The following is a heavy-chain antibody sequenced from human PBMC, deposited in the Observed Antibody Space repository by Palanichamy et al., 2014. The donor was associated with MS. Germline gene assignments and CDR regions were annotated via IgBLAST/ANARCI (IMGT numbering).Heavy chain of an antibody. D-gene: IGHD2-2*01. J-gene: IGHJ1*01. CDR3: ARAHCSTTNCYHLLH. CDR2: INQDGSER. Sequence: EVQLVESGGGLVQPGGSLRLSGAASEFTFSSSWMSWARQAPGKGLEWVANINQDGSERSYVYSVKGRFSISRDNAKNSLYLQVNSLRDEDTAVYYCARAHCSTTNCYHLLHWGRGTQVTISS. V-gene: IGHV3-7*01. CDR1: EFTFSSSW.